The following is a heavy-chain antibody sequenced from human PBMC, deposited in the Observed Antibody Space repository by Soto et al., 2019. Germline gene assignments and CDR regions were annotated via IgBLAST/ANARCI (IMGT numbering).Heavy chain of an antibody. V-gene: IGHV1-8*01. CDR3: ARGRFRRTWFDP. CDR2: MNPDSGNT. CDR1: GYTFTNYD. D-gene: IGHD3-16*01. J-gene: IGHJ5*02. Sequence: QVQLVQSGAEVKKPGASVKVSCKASGYTFTNYDIHWVRQATGQGLEWMGWMNPDSGNTGQSKQLQGRVTMTRDTSISTAYVEMSSLRSEDTAVYYCARGRFRRTWFDPWGQGTLVTVSS.